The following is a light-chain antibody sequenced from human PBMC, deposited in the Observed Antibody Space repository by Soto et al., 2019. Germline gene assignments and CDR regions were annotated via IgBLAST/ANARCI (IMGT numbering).Light chain of an antibody. J-gene: IGLJ1*01. CDR1: RSDVGANDL. CDR2: EVK. Sequence: SVLTHPASVSGSAGLSIPISCAGTRSDVGANDLVSGYQQHQGKALNLLIYEVKSRPSGVSKRFSGSKSGNTASLTISGLQAVDVATYYCSSYTITNTPFGNGTRVTFL. V-gene: IGLV2-14*01. CDR3: SSYTITNTP.